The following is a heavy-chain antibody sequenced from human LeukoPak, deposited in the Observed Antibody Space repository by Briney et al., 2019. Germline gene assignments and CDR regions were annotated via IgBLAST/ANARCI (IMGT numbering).Heavy chain of an antibody. V-gene: IGHV4-59*01. CDR1: GGSISSDY. J-gene: IGHJ4*02. CDR2: LSYTGST. Sequence: SETLSLTCTVSGGSISSDYWSWIRQAPGEGLEWIGYLSYTGSTNYNPSLKSRVTISVDMSKSQFSLKLSSVTAADTAVYYCARRIASSGKGFDYWGQGTLVTVSS. CDR3: ARRIASSGKGFDY. D-gene: IGHD6-13*01.